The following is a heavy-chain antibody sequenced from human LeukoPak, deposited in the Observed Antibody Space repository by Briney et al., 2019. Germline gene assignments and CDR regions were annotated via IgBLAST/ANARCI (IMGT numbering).Heavy chain of an antibody. CDR2: IYSGGST. CDR3: AKLDVHDAFDI. Sequence: PGGSLRLSCAASGFTVSSNYMNWVRQAPGKGLEWVSVIYSGGSTYYADSMKGRFTISRDNSKNTLYLQMNSLRAEDTAVYYCAKLDVHDAFDIWGQGTMVTVSS. V-gene: IGHV3-53*01. J-gene: IGHJ3*02. D-gene: IGHD3-10*01. CDR1: GFTVSSNY.